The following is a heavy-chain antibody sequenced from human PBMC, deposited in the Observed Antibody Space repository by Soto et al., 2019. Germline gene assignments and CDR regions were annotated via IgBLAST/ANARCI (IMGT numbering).Heavy chain of an antibody. Sequence: SETLSLTCTVSGGSISSGDYYWSWIRQPPGKGLEWIGYIYYSGSTYYNPSLKGRVTISVDTSKNQFSLKLSSVTAADTAVYYCARARTYYDILTGPEVWGQGTLVTVSS. CDR1: GGSISSGDYY. V-gene: IGHV4-30-4*01. J-gene: IGHJ4*02. CDR3: ARARTYYDILTGPEV. CDR2: IYYSGST. D-gene: IGHD3-9*01.